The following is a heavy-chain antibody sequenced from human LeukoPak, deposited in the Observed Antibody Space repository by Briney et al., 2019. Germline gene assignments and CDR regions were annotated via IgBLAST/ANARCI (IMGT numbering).Heavy chain of an antibody. D-gene: IGHD6-13*01. V-gene: IGHV1-2*02. CDR1: GYTFTGYY. Sequence: ASVKVSCKASGYTFTGYYMHWVRQAPGLGLEWMGWIDPNGGGTKYAQKFQGRVTMARDTSISTAYMELSRLTSDDTAVYYCARGGGLAAAGTRFDYWGQGTLVTVSS. J-gene: IGHJ4*02. CDR3: ARGGGLAAAGTRFDY. CDR2: IDPNGGGT.